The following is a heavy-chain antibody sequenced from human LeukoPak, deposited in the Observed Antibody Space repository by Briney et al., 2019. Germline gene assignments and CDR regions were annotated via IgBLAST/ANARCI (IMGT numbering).Heavy chain of an antibody. D-gene: IGHD2-2*01. J-gene: IGHJ5*02. CDR3: ARVPKSGPHNWFDP. V-gene: IGHV1-18*01. CDR2: ISAYNGNT. CDR1: GYTFASYG. Sequence: WASVKVSCKASGYTFASYGISWVRQAPGQGLEWMGWISAYNGNTNYAQKLQGRVTMTTDTSTSTAYMELRSLRSDDTAVYYCARVPKSGPHNWFDPWGQGTLVTVSS.